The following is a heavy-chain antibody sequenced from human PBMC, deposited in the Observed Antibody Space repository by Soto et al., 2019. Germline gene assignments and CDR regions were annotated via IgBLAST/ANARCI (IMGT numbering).Heavy chain of an antibody. J-gene: IGHJ4*02. D-gene: IGHD3-16*02. CDR3: ATARVYDYIWGSYRSYFDY. CDR2: FDPEDGET. Sequence: TXXSMHWVRQAPGKGLEWMGGFDPEDGETIYAQKFQGRVTMTEDTSTDTAYMELSSLRSEDTAVYYCATARVYDYIWGSYRSYFDYWGQGTLVTVSS. CDR1: TXXS. V-gene: IGHV1-24*01.